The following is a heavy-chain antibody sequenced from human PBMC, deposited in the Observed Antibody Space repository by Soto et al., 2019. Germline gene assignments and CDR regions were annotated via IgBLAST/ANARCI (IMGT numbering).Heavy chain of an antibody. CDR2: ISSSSSYI. Sequence: GGSLRLSCAASGFTFSSYSMNWVRQAPGKGLEWVSSISSSSSYIYYADSVKGRFTISRDNAKNSLYLQMNSLRAEDTAVYYCARALTLHSSRNTTMDVWGKGTTVTVSS. J-gene: IGHJ6*03. D-gene: IGHD6-13*01. V-gene: IGHV3-21*01. CDR3: ARALTLHSSRNTTMDV. CDR1: GFTFSSYS.